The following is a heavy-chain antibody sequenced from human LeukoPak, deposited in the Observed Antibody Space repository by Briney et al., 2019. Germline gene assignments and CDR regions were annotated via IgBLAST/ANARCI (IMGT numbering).Heavy chain of an antibody. J-gene: IGHJ6*03. Sequence: SETLSLTCSVSGGSISSYYWSWIRQPAGKGLEWIGRIYTSGSTNYNPSLKSRITMSVDTSKNQFSLKLSSVTAADTAVYYCARDLKTYLGYCTTTICYKYYYMDVWGKGTTVTVSS. CDR1: GGSISSYY. V-gene: IGHV4-4*07. CDR2: IYTSGST. CDR3: ARDLKTYLGYCTTTICYKYYYMDV. D-gene: IGHD2-2*02.